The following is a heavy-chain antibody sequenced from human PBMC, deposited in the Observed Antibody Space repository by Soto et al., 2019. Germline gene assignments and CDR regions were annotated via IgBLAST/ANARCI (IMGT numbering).Heavy chain of an antibody. J-gene: IGHJ4*02. V-gene: IGHV3-30*03. CDR3: ARDLRVYTSGSELGY. D-gene: IGHD3-10*01. Sequence: GGSLRLSCIASGFTFSSYGMHWVRQAPGKGLEWVALLSYQGSDKFYSDSVKGRFTISRDKPKSMLYLEMNSLRPDDTAVYYCARDLRVYTSGSELGYWGQGTLVTVSS. CDR2: LSYQGSDK. CDR1: GFTFSSYG.